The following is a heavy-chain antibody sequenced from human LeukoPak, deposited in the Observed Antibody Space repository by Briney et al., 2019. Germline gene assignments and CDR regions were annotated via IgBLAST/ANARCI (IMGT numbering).Heavy chain of an antibody. CDR3: ARELSREGDDAFDI. V-gene: IGHV4-59*01. D-gene: IGHD2-2*01. CDR2: IFYSGST. CDR1: GGSISSYY. J-gene: IGHJ3*02. Sequence: SETLSLTCTVSGGSISSYYWSWIRQPPGKGLEWIGYIFYSGSTNYNPSLKRRVTISVDTSKNQFSLKVSSVTAADTAVYYCARELSREGDDAFDIWGQGTMVNVSS.